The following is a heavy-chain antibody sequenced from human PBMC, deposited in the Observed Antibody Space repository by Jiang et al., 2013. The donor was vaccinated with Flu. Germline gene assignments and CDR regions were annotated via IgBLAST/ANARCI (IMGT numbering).Heavy chain of an antibody. V-gene: IGHV4-39*01. CDR1: GGSISSSSYY. CDR3: ARRPLGSGVIDI. Sequence: LLKPSETLSLTCTVSGGSISSSSYYWGWIRQPPGKGLEWIGTIYYSGSTYYNPSLKSRVTISVDMSKNQFSLRLSSVTATDTAVYYCARRPLGSGVIDIWGQGTMVTVSS. CDR2: IYYSGST. J-gene: IGHJ3*02. D-gene: IGHD3-10*01.